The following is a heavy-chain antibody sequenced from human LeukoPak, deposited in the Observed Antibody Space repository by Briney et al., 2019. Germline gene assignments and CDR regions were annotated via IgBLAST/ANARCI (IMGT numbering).Heavy chain of an antibody. D-gene: IGHD3-3*01. CDR1: GFSVNTNY. J-gene: IGHJ4*02. V-gene: IGHV3-53*01. CDR2: IYSGGNT. Sequence: AGGSLRLSCAASGFSVNTNYMTWVRQAPGKGLEWVSVIYSGGNTYYADSVKGRFTISRDNSKNTLYLQMNSLRAEDTAVYYCAAYDFWSGYSAGIDYWGKGIPVPVPS. CDR3: AAYDFWSGYSAGIDY.